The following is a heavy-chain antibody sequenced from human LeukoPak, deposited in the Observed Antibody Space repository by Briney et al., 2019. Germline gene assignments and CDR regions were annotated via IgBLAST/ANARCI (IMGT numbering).Heavy chain of an antibody. CDR1: GGTFSSYA. CDR3: ARGYCSGGSCYSRYRDWFDP. D-gene: IGHD2-15*01. CDR2: IIPIFGTA. J-gene: IGHJ5*02. Sequence: ASVKVSCKASGGTFSSYAISWVRQAPGQGLEWMGGIIPIFGTANYAQKFQGRVTITADESTSTAYMELSSLRSEDTAVYYCARGYCSGGSCYSRYRDWFDPWGQGTLVTVSS. V-gene: IGHV1-69*13.